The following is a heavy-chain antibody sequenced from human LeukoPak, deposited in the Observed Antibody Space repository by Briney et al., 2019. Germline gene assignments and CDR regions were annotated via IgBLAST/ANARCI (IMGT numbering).Heavy chain of an antibody. CDR3: ARGSRATVTRRPYAFDI. V-gene: IGHV4-59*12. CDR1: GGSISSYY. CDR2: IYYSGST. J-gene: IGHJ3*02. D-gene: IGHD4-17*01. Sequence: SETLSLTCTVSGGSISSYYWSWIRQPPGKGLEWIGYIYYSGSTNYNPSLKSRVTISVDTSKNQFSLKLSSVTAADTAVYYCARGSRATVTRRPYAFDIWGQGTMVTVSS.